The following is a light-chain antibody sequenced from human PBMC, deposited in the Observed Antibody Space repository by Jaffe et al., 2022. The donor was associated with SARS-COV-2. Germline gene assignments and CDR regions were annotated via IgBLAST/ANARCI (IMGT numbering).Light chain of an antibody. CDR3: QTWDSGTVV. CDR1: KLGDKY. CDR2: QDT. Sequence: SYVLTQPPSVSVPPGQTASIPCSGDKLGDKYASWYQQKPGRSPVLVIYQDTKRPSGIPERFSGSTSGNTATLTIGATQAMDAADYYCQTWDSGTVVFGGGTKLTVL. V-gene: IGLV3-1*01. J-gene: IGLJ2*01.